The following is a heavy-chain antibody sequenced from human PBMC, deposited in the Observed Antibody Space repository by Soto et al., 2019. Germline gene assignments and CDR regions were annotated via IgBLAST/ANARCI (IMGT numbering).Heavy chain of an antibody. CDR1: GGTFSSYI. V-gene: IGHV1-69*02. CDR3: AIWSGYYICYAVFEI. J-gene: IGHJ3*02. D-gene: IGHD3-3*01. Sequence: QVQLVQSGAEVKKPGSSVKVSCKASGGTFSSYIINWVRQAPGQGLEWMGRIIPIPGMANYAQKFQGRVTITADKSTSSAKMELSTLRSKDTAVYSCAIWSGYYICYAVFEIWGQGTMVTVTS. CDR2: IIPIPGMA.